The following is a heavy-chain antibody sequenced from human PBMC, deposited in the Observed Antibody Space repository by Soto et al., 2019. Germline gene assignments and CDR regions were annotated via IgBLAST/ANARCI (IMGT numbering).Heavy chain of an antibody. J-gene: IGHJ4*02. CDR3: ARDRRLVGSGGRQFDY. D-gene: IGHD1-26*01. Sequence: QVQLVQSGAEVKKPGASVKVSCKASGYTFTSYGIGWVRQAPGQGLEWMGWISAYNGNTNYAQKLQGRVTMTTDTSTSTAYMELRSLRSDDTAVYYCARDRRLVGSGGRQFDYWGQGTLVTVSS. V-gene: IGHV1-18*01. CDR1: GYTFTSYG. CDR2: ISAYNGNT.